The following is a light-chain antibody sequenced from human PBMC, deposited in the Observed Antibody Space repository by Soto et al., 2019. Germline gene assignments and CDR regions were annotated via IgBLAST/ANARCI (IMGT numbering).Light chain of an antibody. CDR1: QSVSANY. CDR3: RQYGSSPFT. J-gene: IGKJ3*01. Sequence: EVVLTQSPATLSLSPGERATLSCRANQSVSANYLAWYQQKPGQAPQLLIYGSSSRATSIPDRWSGSGAGTDVTLTISRREPEDFVVFYCRQYGSSPFTFGPGTKVDIK. CDR2: GSS. V-gene: IGKV3-20*01.